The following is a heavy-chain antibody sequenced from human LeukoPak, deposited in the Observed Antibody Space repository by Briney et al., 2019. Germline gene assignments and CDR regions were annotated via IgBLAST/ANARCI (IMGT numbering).Heavy chain of an antibody. CDR3: ARDSDSGYGPFAS. CDR1: GVTVSNNY. J-gene: IGHJ4*02. Sequence: GGSLRLSCAASGVTVSNNYMSWVRQAPGKGLEWVSVIHSGGTTNYADSVQGRFTISRDNSKTTVYLHMNSLRAEDTAVYYCARDSDSGYGPFASWGQGTLVTVSS. CDR2: IHSGGTT. D-gene: IGHD5-12*01. V-gene: IGHV3-53*01.